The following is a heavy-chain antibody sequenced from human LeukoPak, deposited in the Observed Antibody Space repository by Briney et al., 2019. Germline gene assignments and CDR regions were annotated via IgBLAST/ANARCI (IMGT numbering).Heavy chain of an antibody. Sequence: GGSLRLSCAACGFTFSSSAMSWVRQTPGKGLEWVSTITDNGGSTYFADSVKGRFTISRDNSKNTLHLQMNSLRADDTAVYYCAKRNSGSYSRGFDYWGQGTLVTVSS. CDR2: ITDNGGST. V-gene: IGHV3-23*01. D-gene: IGHD1-26*01. CDR3: AKRNSGSYSRGFDY. J-gene: IGHJ4*02. CDR1: GFTFSSSA.